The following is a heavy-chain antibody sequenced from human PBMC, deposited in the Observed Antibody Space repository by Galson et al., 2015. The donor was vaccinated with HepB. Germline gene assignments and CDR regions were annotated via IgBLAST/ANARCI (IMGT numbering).Heavy chain of an antibody. V-gene: IGHV3-30*18. D-gene: IGHD1-26*01. CDR3: AKDWGFSGSYYFDY. CDR1: GFTFSSYG. Sequence: SLRLSCAASGFTFSSYGMHWVRQAPGKGLEWVAVISYDGSNKYYADSVKGRFTISRDNSKNTLYLQMNSLRAEDTAVYYCAKDWGFSGSYYFDYWGQGTLVTVSS. J-gene: IGHJ4*02. CDR2: ISYDGSNK.